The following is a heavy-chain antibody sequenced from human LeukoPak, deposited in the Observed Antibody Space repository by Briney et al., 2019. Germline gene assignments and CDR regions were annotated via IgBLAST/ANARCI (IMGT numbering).Heavy chain of an antibody. V-gene: IGHV3-30*02. D-gene: IGHD1-14*01. CDR2: IRYDGNNK. Sequence: QAGGSLRLSCTASGFTFSSTGMHWVRQAPGKGLEWVSYIRYDGNNKYYGDPVKGRLTVSRDNSKNTLYLQMNSLRVEDTAVYYCARTYNPDYWGQGTLVTVSS. J-gene: IGHJ4*02. CDR1: GFTFSSTG. CDR3: ARTYNPDY.